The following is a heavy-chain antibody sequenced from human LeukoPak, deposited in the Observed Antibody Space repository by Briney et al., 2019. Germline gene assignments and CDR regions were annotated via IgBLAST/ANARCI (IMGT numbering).Heavy chain of an antibody. CDR2: IYYSGSS. Sequence: SETLSLTCTVSGGFISNYYWSWIRQSPGKGLEYVGHIYYSGSSTYNPSLTSRVTFSVDTSKNQFSLRLSSVTAADTAVYYCARHIAARLASGYYYYMDVWGKGTTVTVSS. V-gene: IGHV4-59*03. CDR3: ARHIAARLASGYYYYMDV. D-gene: IGHD6-6*01. CDR1: GGFISNYY. J-gene: IGHJ6*03.